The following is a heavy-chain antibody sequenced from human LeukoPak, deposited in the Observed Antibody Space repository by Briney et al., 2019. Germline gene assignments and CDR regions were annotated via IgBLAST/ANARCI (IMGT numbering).Heavy chain of an antibody. J-gene: IGHJ4*02. CDR2: ISWNSAMI. V-gene: IGHV3-9*01. Sequence: GGSLRLSCEASGFTFDDYAMHWVRQGPGKGLEWVSGISWNSAMIAYADSVKGRFTISRDNAKNSLYLQMNSLRAEDTAFYYCAKATYSTSPGYYFDYWGQGTLVTVSS. D-gene: IGHD6-6*01. CDR3: AKATYSTSPGYYFDY. CDR1: GFTFDDYA.